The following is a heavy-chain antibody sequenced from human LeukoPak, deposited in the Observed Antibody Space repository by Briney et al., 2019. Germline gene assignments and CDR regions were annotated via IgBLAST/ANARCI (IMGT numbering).Heavy chain of an antibody. J-gene: IGHJ5*02. V-gene: IGHV4-38-2*01. Sequence: SETLSLTCSVSGYSISSGYYWGCIRQPPGKGLEWIGSIYHSGSTYYNPSLKSRVTISVDTSKNQFSLKLSSVTAADTAVYYCARRGDSGRITWFDPWGQGTLVTVSS. CDR2: IYHSGST. CDR1: GYSISSGYY. D-gene: IGHD1-26*01. CDR3: ARRGDSGRITWFDP.